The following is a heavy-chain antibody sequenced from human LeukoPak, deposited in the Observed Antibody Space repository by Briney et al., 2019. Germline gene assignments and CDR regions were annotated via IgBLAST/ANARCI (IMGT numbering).Heavy chain of an antibody. V-gene: IGHV4-59*01. CDR1: GGSISSYY. J-gene: IGHJ4*02. Sequence: PSETLSLTCTVSGGSISSYYWSWIRQPPGKGLEWIGHISYSGSTNYNPSLKSRVTISVDTSKNQFSLRLSSATAADTAVYYCARDGEGDEGWDYWGQGTLVTVSS. D-gene: IGHD7-27*01. CDR3: ARDGEGDEGWDY. CDR2: ISYSGST.